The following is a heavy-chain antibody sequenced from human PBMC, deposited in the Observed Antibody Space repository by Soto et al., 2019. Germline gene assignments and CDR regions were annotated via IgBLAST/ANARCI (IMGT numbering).Heavy chain of an antibody. J-gene: IGHJ4*02. Sequence: QITLKESGPTLVKPTQTLTLTCTFSGFSLSTSGVGVGWIRQPPGKALEWLALIYWDDDKRYSPSLKSRLTITKDTSKNQVVLTMTNMDPVDTATYYCALRGDYGDAGYFDYWGQGTLVTVSS. D-gene: IGHD4-17*01. V-gene: IGHV2-5*02. CDR3: ALRGDYGDAGYFDY. CDR2: IYWDDDK. CDR1: GFSLSTSGVG.